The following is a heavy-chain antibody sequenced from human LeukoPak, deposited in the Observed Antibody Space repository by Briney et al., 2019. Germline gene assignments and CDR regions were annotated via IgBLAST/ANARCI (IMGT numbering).Heavy chain of an antibody. D-gene: IGHD3-22*01. CDR3: AKRDTSGYYYFEY. CDR1: GFTFSNFA. J-gene: IGHJ4*02. CDR2: MSTSGGST. V-gene: IGHV3-23*01. Sequence: PGGSLRLSCAASGFTFSNFAMSWVRQAPGKGLEWVSGMSTSGGSTYYADSVKGRFTISRDNSKNTLYLQMNSLRAEDTAVYYCAKRDTSGYYYFEYWGQGTLVTVSP.